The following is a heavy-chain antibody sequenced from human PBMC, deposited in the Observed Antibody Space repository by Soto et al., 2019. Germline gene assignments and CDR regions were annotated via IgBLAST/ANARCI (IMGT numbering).Heavy chain of an antibody. V-gene: IGHV1-2*04. J-gene: IGHJ4*02. CDR3: ARGGDIVVVPAAISAFDY. CDR2: INPNSGGT. Sequence: ASVKVSCKASGYTFTGYYMHWVRQAPGQGLEWMGWINPNSGGTNYAQKFQGWVTMTRDTSISTAYMELSRLRSDDTAVYYCARGGDIVVVPAAISAFDYWGQGTLVTVSS. CDR1: GYTFTGYY. D-gene: IGHD2-2*02.